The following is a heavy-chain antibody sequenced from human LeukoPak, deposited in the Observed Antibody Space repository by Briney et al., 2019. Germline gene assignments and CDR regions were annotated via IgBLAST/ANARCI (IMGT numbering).Heavy chain of an antibody. CDR3: ARMVAVRYVEFDY. D-gene: IGHD2-15*01. Sequence: SETLSLTCTVSGGSVSSGTYYWSWIRQPPGKGLEWIGYIYYSGSTNYNPSLKSRVTISVDTSKNQFSLKLSSVTAADTAVYYCARMVAVRYVEFDYWGQGTLVTVSS. CDR1: GGSVSSGTYY. J-gene: IGHJ4*02. CDR2: IYYSGST. V-gene: IGHV4-61*01.